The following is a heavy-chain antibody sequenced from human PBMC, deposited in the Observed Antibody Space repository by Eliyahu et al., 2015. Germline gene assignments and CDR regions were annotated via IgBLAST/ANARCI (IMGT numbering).Heavy chain of an antibody. CDR3: ARDRMRDYYYYGMDV. J-gene: IGHJ6*02. Sequence: QVQLQESGPGLVKPSETLSLTCTXSGXSVRXGXYYWSXXRQXPGKGLEWLGYIHYSGSTNYNPSLKSRVTISVDTSKNQFSLQLRSVSAADTSVYYCARDRMRDYYYYGMDVWGHGTTVIVSS. CDR1: GXSVRXGXYY. CDR2: IHYSGST. D-gene: IGHD1-14*01. V-gene: IGHV4-61*01.